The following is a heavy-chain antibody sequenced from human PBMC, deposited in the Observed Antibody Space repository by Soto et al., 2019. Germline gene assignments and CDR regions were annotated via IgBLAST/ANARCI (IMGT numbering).Heavy chain of an antibody. CDR3: ATWVDYGDFEGFDF. CDR1: GYSFTDYK. J-gene: IGHJ4*02. D-gene: IGHD4-17*01. Sequence: QGQLLQSGAEVKKPGASVKVSCKTSGYSFTDYKLRWVRQAPGQGLEWMGWVDPNGGGTNSAQKFQGSVTMTWDTSITTAYLDLTRLTTNDTATYFCATWVDYGDFEGFDFWGQGTLVTVSS. CDR2: VDPNGGGT. V-gene: IGHV1-2*04.